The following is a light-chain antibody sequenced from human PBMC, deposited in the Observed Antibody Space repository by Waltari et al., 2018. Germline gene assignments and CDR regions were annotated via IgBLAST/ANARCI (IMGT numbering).Light chain of an antibody. CDR1: TSDIGAYNY. J-gene: IGLJ3*02. Sequence: QSALTRPASMYGSPGQSITISCTGTTSDIGAYNYVTWYQQHPGTAPQLIIYDVSHRPSGVSTRFSGSKSGNTASLTISGLLTEDEADYYCSSYTTSSTLVVFGGGTKLTVL. CDR3: SSYTTSSTLVV. CDR2: DVS. V-gene: IGLV2-14*03.